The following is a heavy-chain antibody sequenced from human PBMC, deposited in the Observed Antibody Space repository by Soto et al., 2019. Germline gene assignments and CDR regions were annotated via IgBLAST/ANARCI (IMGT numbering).Heavy chain of an antibody. CDR3: ATILITFTRKEHYYYVFDV. Sequence: GGSLRLSCAASGFSVSSSYMNWVRQAPGKGLEWVSVIDSGGSTDHADSVKGRFTISTDNSKNTVFLQMNSLRAEDTAVYYCATILITFTRKEHYYYVFDVWAQGTTVPVSS. D-gene: IGHD3-16*01. J-gene: IGHJ6*02. CDR1: GFSVSSSY. CDR2: IDSGGST. V-gene: IGHV3-66*01.